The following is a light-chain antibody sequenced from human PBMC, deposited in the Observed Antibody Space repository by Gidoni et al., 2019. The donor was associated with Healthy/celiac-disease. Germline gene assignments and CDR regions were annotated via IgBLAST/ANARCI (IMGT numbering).Light chain of an antibody. CDR1: NIGSKS. J-gene: IGLJ2*01. CDR3: QVWDSSRDHVV. Sequence: SYVLNPPPSVSVAPVQQDRINCGGNNIGSKSVPWYQQKPGQARVLVVYDDSDRPSGIPERFSGSNSVNTATLTISRVEAGDEADSYCQVWDSSRDHVVFGGGTKLTVL. V-gene: IGLV3-21*02. CDR2: DDS.